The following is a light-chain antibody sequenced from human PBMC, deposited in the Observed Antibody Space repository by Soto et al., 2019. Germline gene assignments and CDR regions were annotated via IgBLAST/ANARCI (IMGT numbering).Light chain of an antibody. CDR3: QQYYTTPPT. CDR2: WAS. J-gene: IGKJ3*01. CDR1: QSVLYSSNNKNY. V-gene: IGKV4-1*01. Sequence: DIVMTQSPDSLAVSLGERATINCKSSQSVLYSSNNKNYLAWYQQKPGQPPKLLIYWASTRESGVPDRFSGGGSGSDFPLTISSLQAEDVAVYYCQQYYTTPPTFGPGTKVDIK.